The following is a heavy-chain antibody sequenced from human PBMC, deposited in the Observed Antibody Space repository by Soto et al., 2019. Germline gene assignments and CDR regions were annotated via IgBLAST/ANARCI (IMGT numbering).Heavy chain of an antibody. D-gene: IGHD2-2*01. CDR3: ARVVPAAISDY. CDR1: GGSISSGGYS. CDR2: IYHSGST. Sequence: SETLSLTCAVSGGSISSGGYSWSWIRQPPGKGLEWIGYIYHSGSTYYNPSLKSRVTISVDRSKNQFSLKLSSVTAADTAVYYCARVVPAAISDYWGQGTLVTVSS. V-gene: IGHV4-30-2*01. J-gene: IGHJ4*02.